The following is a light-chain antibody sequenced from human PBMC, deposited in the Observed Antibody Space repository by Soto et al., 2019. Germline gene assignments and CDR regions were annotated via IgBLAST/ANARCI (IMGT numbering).Light chain of an antibody. CDR3: QRYRSSRT. CDR1: RSVDRSY. Sequence: ENVLTQSPGTLSLFPGERATLSCRASRSVDRSYLAWYQQKPGQAPRLLIYGASRRAPGIADRFSGSASGTDFTPTNSRLEPEDFAVDYCQRYRSSRTFGQGTRVEIK. CDR2: GAS. V-gene: IGKV3-20*01. J-gene: IGKJ1*01.